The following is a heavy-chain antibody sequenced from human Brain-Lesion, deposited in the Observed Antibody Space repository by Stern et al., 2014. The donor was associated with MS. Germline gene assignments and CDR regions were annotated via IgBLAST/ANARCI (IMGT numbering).Heavy chain of an antibody. D-gene: IGHD6-13*01. CDR1: GGSISSSNW. CDR2: SDHSGST. Sequence: QVQLQESGPGLVKPSGTLSLTCAVSGGSISSSNWWSWVRQSPGKGLEWIGESDHSGSTIYNPSLKSRVTVSVAQSKNRFPLNLRSVPAADTAVYFCARFPASRPHVFDSWGQGTLVTVSS. V-gene: IGHV4-4*02. J-gene: IGHJ4*02. CDR3: ARFPASRPHVFDS.